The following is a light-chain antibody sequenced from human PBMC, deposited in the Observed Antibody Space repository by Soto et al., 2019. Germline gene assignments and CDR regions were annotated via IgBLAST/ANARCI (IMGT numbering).Light chain of an antibody. J-gene: IGLJ3*02. Sequence: QSVLTQPASVSGSPGQSITISCTGTSSDVGCYDHVSWYQQHPGKAPKLIIYDVTVRPSGISPRFSGSKSDNTASLAVSGLQPEDEADYYCSSYTNKDTLLFGGGTKLTVL. V-gene: IGLV2-14*03. CDR3: SSYTNKDTLL. CDR2: DVT. CDR1: SSDVGCYDH.